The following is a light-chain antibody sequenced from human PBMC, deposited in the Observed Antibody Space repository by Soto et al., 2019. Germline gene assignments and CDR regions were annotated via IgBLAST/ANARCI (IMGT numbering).Light chain of an antibody. CDR1: QTVNNNY. CDR3: EQYTNWPIP. CDR2: GAS. Sequence: LSAGAVSLSPGERAILSCRASQTVNNNYLAWCQQKPGQAPRLPIYGASTRATGIPARFSGSGSGTEFTLTISSLQSEDFAVYYCEQYTNWPIPFGQGALPEI. V-gene: IGKV3-15*01. J-gene: IGKJ5*01.